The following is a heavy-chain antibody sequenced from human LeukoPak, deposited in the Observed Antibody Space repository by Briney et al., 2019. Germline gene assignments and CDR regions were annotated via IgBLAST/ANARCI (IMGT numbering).Heavy chain of an antibody. CDR2: IYHTGRV. D-gene: IGHD4-17*01. CDR3: ATHKNDYGDYRLYFDN. CDR1: GGSVETSGVF. Sequence: KPSETLSLTCTVAGGSVETSGVFSGWIRQPPGKGLEWIVTIYHTGRVYYNPSLKGGFTMSVDTSHNPFSLMRSSLTAAATAIYYCATHKNDYGDYRLYFDNWGQGTLVTVSS. V-gene: IGHV4-39*01. J-gene: IGHJ4*02.